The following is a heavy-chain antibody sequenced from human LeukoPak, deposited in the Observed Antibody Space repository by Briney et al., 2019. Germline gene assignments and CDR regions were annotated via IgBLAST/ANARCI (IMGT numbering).Heavy chain of an antibody. Sequence: PGGSLRLSCAASGFKFDDYGMSWVRQAPGKGLEWVCDINWNGAWTGYADSVKGRFTISRNNAKNSFYLQMNSLRAEDTALYYCAGYYYDSSRGFDLWGQGTLVTVSA. CDR1: GFKFDDYG. V-gene: IGHV3-20*04. J-gene: IGHJ5*02. CDR3: AGYYYDSSRGFDL. CDR2: INWNGAWT. D-gene: IGHD3-22*01.